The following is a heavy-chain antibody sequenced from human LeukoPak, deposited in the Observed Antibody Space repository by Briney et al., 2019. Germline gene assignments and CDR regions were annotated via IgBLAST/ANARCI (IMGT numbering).Heavy chain of an antibody. Sequence: SETLSLTCTVSGGSMSFYYWNWIRQSPGKGLEWIGYIYYTGSTKYNPSLQSRVTISVDKSENQFSLNLYSVTAADTAVYYCARAGYYDSSGYLDYWGQGTQVTVSS. CDR2: IYYTGST. CDR3: ARAGYYDSSGYLDY. D-gene: IGHD3-22*01. J-gene: IGHJ4*02. V-gene: IGHV4-59*01. CDR1: GGSMSFYY.